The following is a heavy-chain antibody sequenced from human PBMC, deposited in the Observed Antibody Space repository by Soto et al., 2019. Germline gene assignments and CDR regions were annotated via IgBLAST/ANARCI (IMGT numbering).Heavy chain of an antibody. J-gene: IGHJ4*02. V-gene: IGHV1-69*01. Sequence: VHGVQSGAEVQKPGSSVKGTCKAFGGTFNSFGINWVRQAPGQGLEWMGGIIPVFGTTKYAQKFRDRVTLVADGSTITSYRELSSLTSYDTAVYYCAIEVWGRGGYYLDSWGQGTLVTVSS. CDR2: IIPVFGTT. CDR1: GGTFNSFG. CDR3: AIEVWGRGGYYLDS. D-gene: IGHD7-27*01.